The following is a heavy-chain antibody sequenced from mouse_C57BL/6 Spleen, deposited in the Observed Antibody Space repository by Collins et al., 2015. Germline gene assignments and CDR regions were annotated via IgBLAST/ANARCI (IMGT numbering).Heavy chain of an antibody. D-gene: IGHD1-1*01. Sequence: DVQLQESGPGLVKPSQSLSLTCTVTGYSITSDYAWNWIRQFPGNKLEWMGYISYSGSTSYNPSLKSRISITRDTSKNQFFLQLNSVTTEDTATYYCAREDYGPYYAMDYWGQGTSVTVSS. CDR1: GYSITSDYA. V-gene: IGHV3-2*02. CDR3: AREDYGPYYAMDY. J-gene: IGHJ4*01. CDR2: ISYSGST.